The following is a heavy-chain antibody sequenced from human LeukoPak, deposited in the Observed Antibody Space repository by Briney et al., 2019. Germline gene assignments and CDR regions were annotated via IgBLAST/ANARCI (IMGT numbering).Heavy chain of an antibody. D-gene: IGHD6-13*01. Sequence: ASVKVSCKASGGTFSSYAISWVQQAPGQGLEWMGGIIPIFGTANYAQKFQGRVTITADTSTSTAYMELRSLRSDDTAVYYCARGGKQQLVHFDYWGQGTLVTVSS. CDR2: IIPIFGTA. V-gene: IGHV1-69*06. CDR1: GGTFSSYA. J-gene: IGHJ4*02. CDR3: ARGGKQQLVHFDY.